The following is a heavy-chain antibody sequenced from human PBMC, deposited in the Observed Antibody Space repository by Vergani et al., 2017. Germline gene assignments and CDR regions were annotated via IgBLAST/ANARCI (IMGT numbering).Heavy chain of an antibody. J-gene: IGHJ4*02. CDR3: VTGVGATTFDY. CDR2: ISYDGSNK. Sequence: QVQLVESGGGVVQPGRSLRLSCAASGFTFSSYGMHWVRQAPGKGLEWVAVISYDGSNKYYADSVKGRFTISRDNSKNTLYLQMSSLRAEDTAVYYCVTGVGATTFDYWGQGTLVTVSS. D-gene: IGHD1-26*01. CDR1: GFTFSSYG. V-gene: IGHV3-30*03.